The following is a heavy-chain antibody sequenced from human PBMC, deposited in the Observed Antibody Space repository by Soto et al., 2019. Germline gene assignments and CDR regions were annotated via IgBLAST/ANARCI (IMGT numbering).Heavy chain of an antibody. CDR2: ISYRGST. CDR1: GGSFTSSHYY. Sequence: QLQLQQSGPGLVKPSETLSLTCTVSGGSFTSSHYYWGWIRQPPGKGLEWIGSISYRGSTDYKSSLKSRVTLSVDTSKNQFSLKLNSLTAADPAVYYCVRHDTDLGAAGPYRYFDAWGQGALVTVSS. V-gene: IGHV4-39*01. J-gene: IGHJ4*02. CDR3: VRHDTDLGAAGPYRYFDA. D-gene: IGHD6-13*01.